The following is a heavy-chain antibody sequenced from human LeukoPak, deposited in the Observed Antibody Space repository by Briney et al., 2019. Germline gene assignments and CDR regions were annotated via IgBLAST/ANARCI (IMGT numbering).Heavy chain of an antibody. CDR2: ISSDSSNI. CDR3: ARTPWYYDSSGYSGVDY. J-gene: IGHJ4*02. V-gene: IGHV3-21*06. CDR1: GFTFSSYS. Sequence: KPGGSLRLSCAASGFTFSSYSMNWVRQAPGKGLEWVSCISSDSSNIDYADSVKGRFTISRDNAKNSLFLLMNSLRAEDTAVYYCARTPWYYDSSGYSGVDYWGQGTLVTVSS. D-gene: IGHD3-22*01.